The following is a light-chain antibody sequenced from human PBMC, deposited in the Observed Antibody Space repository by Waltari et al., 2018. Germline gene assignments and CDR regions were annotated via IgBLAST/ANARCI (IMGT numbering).Light chain of an antibody. CDR1: FSDVGRYDY. V-gene: IGLV2-14*03. CDR3: TSYTSSTTTPYV. J-gene: IGLJ1*01. Sequence: QSALTQPASVSGSPGQSITISCTGTFSDVGRYDYVSWYQQHTGKAPKLLIHDVTDRPSGVADRFSGSKSGNTASLTISGLQADDEADYYCTSYTSSTTTPYVFGTGTQVTV. CDR2: DVT.